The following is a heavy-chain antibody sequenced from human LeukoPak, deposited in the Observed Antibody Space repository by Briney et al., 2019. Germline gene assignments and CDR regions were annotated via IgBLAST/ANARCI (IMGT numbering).Heavy chain of an antibody. J-gene: IGHJ4*02. CDR1: GYSISSGYY. Sequence: SETLSLTCTVSGYSISSGYYWGWIRQPPGKGLEWIGSIYHSGSTNYNPSLKSRVTISVDTSKNQFSLKLSSVTAADTAVYYCARGYYYYTSGSYFTLDYWGQGTLVTVSS. CDR2: IYHSGST. D-gene: IGHD3-10*01. CDR3: ARGYYYYTSGSYFTLDY. V-gene: IGHV4-38-2*02.